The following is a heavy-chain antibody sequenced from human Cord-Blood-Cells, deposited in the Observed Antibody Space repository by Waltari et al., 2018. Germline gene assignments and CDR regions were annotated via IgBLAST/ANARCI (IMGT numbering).Heavy chain of an antibody. V-gene: IGHV4-59*01. CDR2: NYYSGGN. D-gene: IGHD2-2*01. J-gene: IGHJ4*02. CDR1: GGSISSYY. Sequence: QVQLQESGPGLVKPSETLSLTCTVSGGSISSYYWSWIRQPPGKGLEWIGYNYYSGGNNDNPSLKSRVTISVDTSKNPFSLKLSSVTAADTAVYYCARSVVPAAKIDYWGQGTLVTVSS. CDR3: ARSVVPAAKIDY.